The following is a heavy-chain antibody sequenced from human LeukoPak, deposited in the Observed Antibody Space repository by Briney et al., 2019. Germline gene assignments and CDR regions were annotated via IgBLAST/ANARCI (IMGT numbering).Heavy chain of an antibody. Sequence: SETLSLTCTVSGGSISSSSYYWGWIRQPPGKGLEWIGSIYYSGSTYYNPSLKSRVTISVDTSKNQFSLKLSSVTAADTAVYYCARDRAAAGKDYWGQGTLVTVSS. CDR2: IYYSGST. D-gene: IGHD6-13*01. J-gene: IGHJ4*02. V-gene: IGHV4-39*07. CDR1: GGSISSSSYY. CDR3: ARDRAAAGKDY.